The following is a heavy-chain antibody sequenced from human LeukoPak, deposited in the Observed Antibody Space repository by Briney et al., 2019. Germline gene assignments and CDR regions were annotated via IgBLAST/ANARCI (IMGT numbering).Heavy chain of an antibody. J-gene: IGHJ3*02. CDR3: AKDIRTGYPYDAFDI. D-gene: IGHD3/OR15-3a*01. V-gene: IGHV3-11*01. CDR1: GFTFSDYY. Sequence: GGSLRLSCAASGFTFSDYYMSWIRQAPGKGLEWVAYISSDTDTMYYADSVKGRFTISRDNAKNSLYLQMNSLRAEDTALYYCAKDIRTGYPYDAFDIWGQGTMVTVSS. CDR2: ISSDTDTM.